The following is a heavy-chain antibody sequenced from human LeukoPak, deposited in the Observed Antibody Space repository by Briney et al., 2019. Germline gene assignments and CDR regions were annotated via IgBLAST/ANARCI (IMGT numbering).Heavy chain of an antibody. Sequence: GGSLRLSCAASGFTVSSNYMSWVRQAPGKGLEWVSVIYSGGSTYYADSVKGRFTISRDNSKNTLYPQMNSLRAEDTAVYYCAKAWELLDYYFDYWGQGTLVTVSS. CDR1: GFTVSSNY. CDR3: AKAWELLDYYFDY. D-gene: IGHD1-26*01. J-gene: IGHJ4*02. V-gene: IGHV3-53*01. CDR2: IYSGGST.